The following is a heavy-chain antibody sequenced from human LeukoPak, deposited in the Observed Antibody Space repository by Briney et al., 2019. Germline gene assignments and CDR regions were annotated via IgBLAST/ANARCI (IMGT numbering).Heavy chain of an antibody. CDR3: ARVPDYGDYPGTYYYYGMDV. CDR2: ISYDGSNK. V-gene: IGHV3-33*05. D-gene: IGHD4-17*01. Sequence: GGSLRLSCAASGFTFSSYGMHWVRQAPGKGLEWVAVISYDGSNKYYADSVKGRFTISRDNSKNTLYLQMNSLRAEDTAVYYCARVPDYGDYPGTYYYYGMDVWGQGTTVTVSS. CDR1: GFTFSSYG. J-gene: IGHJ6*02.